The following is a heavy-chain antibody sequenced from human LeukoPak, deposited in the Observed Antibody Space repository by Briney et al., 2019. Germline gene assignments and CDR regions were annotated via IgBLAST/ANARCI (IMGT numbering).Heavy chain of an antibody. J-gene: IGHJ4*02. D-gene: IGHD2-15*01. V-gene: IGHV3-21*01. CDR2: ITTSSSYI. CDR3: ARGDCSGGSCYLSLTTIDY. CDR1: GFTFSSYW. Sequence: PGGSLRLSCAASGFTFSSYWMSWVRQAPGKGLEWVSSITTSSSYIYYADSVKGRFTISRDNAKNSLYLQMNSLGAEDTAVYYCARGDCSGGSCYLSLTTIDYWGQGTLVTVSS.